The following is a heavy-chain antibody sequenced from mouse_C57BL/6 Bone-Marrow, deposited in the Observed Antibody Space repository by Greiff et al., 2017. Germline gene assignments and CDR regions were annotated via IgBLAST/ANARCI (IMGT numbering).Heavy chain of an antibody. CDR2: ICPGGGT. CDR3: ARGYCGSPLYFDV. Sequence: QVQLKEPGPGLVAPSQSLSITCTVSGFSLTSYAISWVRQPPGKGLEWLGVICPGGGTTYNSALNSSRSISKDNSKRQVFLKMNSMQTDDTDRYYCARGYCGSPLYFDVWGTGTTVTVAS. J-gene: IGHJ1*03. D-gene: IGHD1-1*01. V-gene: IGHV2-9-1*01. CDR1: GFSLTSYA.